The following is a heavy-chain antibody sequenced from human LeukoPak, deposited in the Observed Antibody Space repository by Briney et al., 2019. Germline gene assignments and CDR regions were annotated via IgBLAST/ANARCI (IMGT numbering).Heavy chain of an antibody. Sequence: GESLKISCKGSGYSFTSYWIGWVRQMPGKGLEWMGIIYPGDSDTRYSPSFQGQVTISADKSISTAYLQWSSLKASDTAMYYCARGAGTRITIFGVVIHDAFDIWGQGTMVTVSS. V-gene: IGHV5-51*01. CDR3: ARGAGTRITIFGVVIHDAFDI. CDR1: GYSFTSYW. CDR2: IYPGDSDT. J-gene: IGHJ3*02. D-gene: IGHD3-3*01.